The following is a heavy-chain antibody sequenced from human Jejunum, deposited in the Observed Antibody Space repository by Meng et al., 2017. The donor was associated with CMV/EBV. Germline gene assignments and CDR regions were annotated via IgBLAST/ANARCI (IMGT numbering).Heavy chain of an antibody. CDR3: VRDPVVSGLDV. Sequence: SCTASGFSLSIYSMSGVRQAPGKGLEWVAYIGTGSTKYYADSLEGRFTVSRDDAKNSLYLQMNSLRGEDTAVYFCVRDPVVSGLDVWGQGTTVTVSS. D-gene: IGHD5/OR15-5a*01. CDR1: GFSLSIYS. V-gene: IGHV3-48*04. J-gene: IGHJ6*02. CDR2: IGTGSTK.